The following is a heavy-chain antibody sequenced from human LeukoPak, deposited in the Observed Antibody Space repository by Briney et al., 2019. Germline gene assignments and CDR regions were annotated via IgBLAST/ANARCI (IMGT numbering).Heavy chain of an antibody. CDR1: GYTFTSYY. V-gene: IGHV1-46*01. CDR3: ARESMVMGFDY. CDR2: INPSGGST. Sequence: ASVKVSCKASGYTFTSYYMHWVRQAPGQGLEWMGIINPSGGSTSCAQKFQGRVTMTRDMSTSTVYMELSSLRSEDTAVYYCARESMVMGFDYWGQGTLVTVSS. J-gene: IGHJ4*02. D-gene: IGHD2/OR15-2a*01.